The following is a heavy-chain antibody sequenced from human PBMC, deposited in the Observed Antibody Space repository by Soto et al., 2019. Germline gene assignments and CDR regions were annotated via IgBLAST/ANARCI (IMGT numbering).Heavy chain of an antibody. Sequence: QVQLGQSGAEVKTLGSSVKVSCKASGDTFNRYAISWVRQAPGQGLEWMGGIIPIFGTANYAPQFQDRVAISADESTTTAYMELTSLKSEDTAVYFCARGARFLEWLSFDHWGQGTLVTVSS. J-gene: IGHJ4*02. CDR3: ARGARFLEWLSFDH. CDR1: GDTFNRYA. V-gene: IGHV1-69*13. CDR2: IIPIFGTA. D-gene: IGHD3-3*01.